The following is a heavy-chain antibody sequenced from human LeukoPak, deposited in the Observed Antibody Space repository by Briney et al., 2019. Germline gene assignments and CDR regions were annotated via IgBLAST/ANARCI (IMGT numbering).Heavy chain of an antibody. V-gene: IGHV3-74*01. CDR1: GFTFSSYG. CDR2: INSDGSST. D-gene: IGHD3-9*01. Sequence: PGGSLRLSCAASGFTFSSYGMSWVRQAPGKGLVWVSHINSDGSSTTYADSVKGRFTISRDNAKNTLYLQMNSLRVEDTAVYYCARAGRGLRYFDWLTYDYWGQGTLVTVSS. J-gene: IGHJ4*02. CDR3: ARAGRGLRYFDWLTYDY.